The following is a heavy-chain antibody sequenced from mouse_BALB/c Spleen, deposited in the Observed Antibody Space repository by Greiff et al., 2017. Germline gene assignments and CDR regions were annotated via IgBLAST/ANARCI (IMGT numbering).Heavy chain of an antibody. CDR2: IDPANGNT. CDR3: AREGYYGYAMDY. V-gene: IGHV14-3*02. CDR1: GFNIKDTY. Sequence: EVKLVESGAELVKPGASVKLSCTASGFNIKDTYMHWVKQRPEQGLEWIGRIDPANGNTKYDPKFQGKATITADTSSNTAYLQLSSLTSEDTAVYYCAREGYYGYAMDYWGQGTSVTVSS. D-gene: IGHD1-1*01. J-gene: IGHJ4*01.